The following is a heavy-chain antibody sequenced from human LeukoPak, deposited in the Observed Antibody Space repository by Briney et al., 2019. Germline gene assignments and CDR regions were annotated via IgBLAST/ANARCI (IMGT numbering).Heavy chain of an antibody. V-gene: IGHV1-46*01. J-gene: IGHJ5*02. CDR3: ARKIVVQPEGWFDP. D-gene: IGHD1-1*01. CDR2: VIPSGGST. CDR1: EYTFTSYY. Sequence: ASVKVSCKASEYTFTSYYIHWVRQAPGQGLEWMGIVIPSGGSTTYAQTFQGRVTMTRDTSTRTVYMELSSLRSEDTAVYYCARKIVVQPEGWFDPWGQGTLVTVSS.